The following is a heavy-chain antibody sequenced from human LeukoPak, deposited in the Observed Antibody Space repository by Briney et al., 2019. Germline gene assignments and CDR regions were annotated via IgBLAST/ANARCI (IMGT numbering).Heavy chain of an antibody. CDR3: ARDYGSGSYYQSYYYYGMDV. CDR1: GFTFSSYE. Sequence: PGGSLRLSCAASGFTFSSYEMNWVRQAPGKGLEWVSYISSSGSTICYADSVKGRFTISRDNAKNSLYLQMNSLRAEDTAVYYCARDYGSGSYYQSYYYYGMDVWGKGTTVTVSS. D-gene: IGHD3-10*01. CDR2: ISSSGSTI. J-gene: IGHJ6*04. V-gene: IGHV3-48*03.